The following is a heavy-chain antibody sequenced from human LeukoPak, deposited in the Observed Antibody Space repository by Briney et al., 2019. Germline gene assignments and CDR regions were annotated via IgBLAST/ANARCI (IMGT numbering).Heavy chain of an antibody. CDR1: GASISSYY. V-gene: IGHV4-59*01. Sequence: SETLSLTCTVSGASISSYYWSWLRQPPGKGLEWVGYIYYSESTNYNPSLKSRVTISVDTSKNHFSLKLTSVTAADTAVYYCARGRVPTATWGQGTLVTVSS. D-gene: IGHD2-2*01. CDR2: IYYSEST. J-gene: IGHJ5*02. CDR3: ARGRVPTAT.